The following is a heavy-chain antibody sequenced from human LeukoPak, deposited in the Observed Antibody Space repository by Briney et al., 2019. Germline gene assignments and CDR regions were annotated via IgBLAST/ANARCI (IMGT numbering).Heavy chain of an antibody. D-gene: IGHD6-6*01. V-gene: IGHV3-48*01. CDR1: GFTLSSYT. CDR2: ISISSSTI. CDR3: AKDLPSYSSSSKIDY. J-gene: IGHJ4*02. Sequence: PGGSLRLSCVASGFTLSSYTMNWVRQAPGKGLEWISYISISSSTIYYADSVKGRFTISRDNSKNTLYPQMNSLRAEDTAVYYCAKDLPSYSSSSKIDYWGQGTLVTVSS.